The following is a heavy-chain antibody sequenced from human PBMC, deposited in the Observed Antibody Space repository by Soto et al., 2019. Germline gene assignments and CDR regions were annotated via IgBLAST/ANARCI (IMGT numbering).Heavy chain of an antibody. CDR1: EFTFSSYG. D-gene: IGHD3-10*01. J-gene: IGHJ6*02. V-gene: IGHV3-30*18. CDR2: ISYDGSNK. Sequence: GGSLRLSCAASEFTFSSYGMHWVRQAPGKGLEWVAVISYDGSNKYYADSVKGRFTISRDNSKNTLYLQMNSLRAEDTAVYYCAKGFDIPPSNYYYYYGMDVWGQGTTVTVSS. CDR3: AKGFDIPPSNYYYYYGMDV.